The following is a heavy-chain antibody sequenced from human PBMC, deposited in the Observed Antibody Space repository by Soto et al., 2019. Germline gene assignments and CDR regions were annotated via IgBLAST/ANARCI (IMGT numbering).Heavy chain of an antibody. Sequence: QVQLQESGPGLVKPSETLYLTCTVSGGSISSYYWSWIRQPPGKGLEWIGYIYYSGGTNYNPSLKSRVTISVASSKNHFSLKLSSVTAADTAVYYCARRYGGNLDYWGQGTLVTVSS. V-gene: IGHV4-59*08. D-gene: IGHD1-26*01. CDR1: GGSISSYY. CDR3: ARRYGGNLDY. CDR2: IYYSGGT. J-gene: IGHJ4*02.